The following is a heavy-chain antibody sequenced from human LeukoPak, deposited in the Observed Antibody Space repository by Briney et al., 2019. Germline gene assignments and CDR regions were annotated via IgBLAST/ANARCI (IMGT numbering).Heavy chain of an antibody. V-gene: IGHV1-2*02. CDR2: INPKSGGT. D-gene: IGHD1-14*01. Sequence: ASVKVSCKASGYTFSGYYMHWVRQAPGQGREWMGWINPKSGGTNYAQKFQGRVTMTRDTSISTVYMELSRLRSDDTAVYNCARGPGLTAILNWFDPWGQGTLVTVSS. CDR1: GYTFSGYY. J-gene: IGHJ5*02. CDR3: ARGPGLTAILNWFDP.